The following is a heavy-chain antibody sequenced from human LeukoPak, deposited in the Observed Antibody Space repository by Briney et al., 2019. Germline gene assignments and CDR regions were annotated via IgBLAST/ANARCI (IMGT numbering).Heavy chain of an antibody. CDR3: ARDIVGATTSHAEYFQH. Sequence: ASVKPSCKASGYTFTSYYMHWVRQAPGQGLEWMGIINPSGGSTSYAQKFQGRVTMTRDTSTSTVYMELSSLRSEDTAVYYCARDIVGATTSHAEYFQHWGQGTLVTLFS. CDR2: INPSGGST. J-gene: IGHJ1*01. CDR1: GYTFTSYY. V-gene: IGHV1-46*01. D-gene: IGHD1-26*01.